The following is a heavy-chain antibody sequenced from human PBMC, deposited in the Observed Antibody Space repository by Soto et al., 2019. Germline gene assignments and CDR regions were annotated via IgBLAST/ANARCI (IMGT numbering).Heavy chain of an antibody. V-gene: IGHV3-33*01. Sequence: QVQLVESGGGVVQPGRSLRLSCAASGFTFSSYGMHWVRQAPGKGLEWVAVIWYDGSNKYYADSVKGRFTISRDNSKNTLYLQMNSLRAEDTAAYYCARDGYGSGSYYIDYWGQGTLVTVSS. J-gene: IGHJ4*02. D-gene: IGHD3-10*01. CDR3: ARDGYGSGSYYIDY. CDR2: IWYDGSNK. CDR1: GFTFSSYG.